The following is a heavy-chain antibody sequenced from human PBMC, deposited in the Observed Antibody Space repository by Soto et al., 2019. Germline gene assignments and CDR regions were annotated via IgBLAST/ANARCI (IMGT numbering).Heavy chain of an antibody. V-gene: IGHV1-24*01. CDR1: GYTLTELS. Sequence: ASVKVSCKVSGYTLTELSMHWVRQAPGKGLEWMGGFDPEDGETIYAQKFQGRVTMTRNTSISTAYMELSSLRSEDTAVYYCARGDSGADYYYYYMDVWGKGTTVTVSS. CDR2: FDPEDGET. J-gene: IGHJ6*03. CDR3: ARGDSGADYYYYYMDV. D-gene: IGHD6-19*01.